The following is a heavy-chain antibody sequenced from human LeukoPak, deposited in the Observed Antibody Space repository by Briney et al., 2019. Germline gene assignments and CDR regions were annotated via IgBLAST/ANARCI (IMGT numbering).Heavy chain of an antibody. CDR1: GDSIRSYY. Sequence: SETLSLTCTVSGDSIRSYYWSWIRQPPGKGLEWIGNIHYSGSTKYNSSLKSRVTISVDMSNNQFSLRVTSLTAADTAVYYCARLGALHDAFDVWGQGTLVTVSS. CDR2: IHYSGST. D-gene: IGHD3-16*01. V-gene: IGHV4-59*12. CDR3: ARLGALHDAFDV. J-gene: IGHJ3*01.